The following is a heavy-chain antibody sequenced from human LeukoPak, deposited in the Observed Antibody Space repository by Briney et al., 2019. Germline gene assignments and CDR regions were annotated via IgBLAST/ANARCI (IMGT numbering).Heavy chain of an antibody. V-gene: IGHV1-2*06. D-gene: IGHD6-19*01. CDR1: GYTFTGYY. CDR2: INPNSGGT. CDR3: ARAVAGKFDAFDI. J-gene: IGHJ3*02. Sequence: GASMKVSCKASGYTFTGYYMHWVRQAPGQGLEWMGRINPNSGGTNYAQKFQGRVTMTRDTAISTAYMELSTLRSDDTAVYYCARAVAGKFDAFDIWGQGTMVTVSS.